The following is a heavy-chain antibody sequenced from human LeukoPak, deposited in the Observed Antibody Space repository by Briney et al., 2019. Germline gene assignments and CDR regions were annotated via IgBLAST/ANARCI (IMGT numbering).Heavy chain of an antibody. D-gene: IGHD2-21*01. Sequence: SETLSLTCAVYGGSFSGYYWSWIRQPPGKGLEWIGEINHRGSTKYNTSLKSRVTISVDTSKNQFSLKLSSVTAADTAVYYCARSLSMAPDVWGKGTTVTVSS. V-gene: IGHV4-34*01. CDR2: INHRGST. CDR3: ARSLSMAPDV. CDR1: GGSFSGYY. J-gene: IGHJ6*04.